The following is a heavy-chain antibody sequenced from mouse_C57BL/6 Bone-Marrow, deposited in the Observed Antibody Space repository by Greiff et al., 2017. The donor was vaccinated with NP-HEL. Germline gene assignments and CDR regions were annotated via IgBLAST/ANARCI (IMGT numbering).Heavy chain of an antibody. Sequence: EVKLVESGGGLVQPGGSLKLSCAASGFTFSDYYMYWVRQTPEKRLEWVAYISNGGGSTYYPDTVKGRFTISRDNAKNTLYLQMSRLKSEDTAMYCCARPSDGYYSAMDYWGQGTSVTVSS. CDR2: ISNGGGST. CDR1: GFTFSDYY. V-gene: IGHV5-12*01. J-gene: IGHJ4*01. D-gene: IGHD2-3*01. CDR3: ARPSDGYYSAMDY.